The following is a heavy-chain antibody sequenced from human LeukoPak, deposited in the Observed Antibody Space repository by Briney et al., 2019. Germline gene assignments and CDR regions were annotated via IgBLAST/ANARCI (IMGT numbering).Heavy chain of an antibody. CDR1: GGSFSGYC. J-gene: IGHJ4*02. CDR2: IYYSGST. Sequence: SETLSLTCDVYGGSFSGYCWSWIRQPPGKGLEWIGSIYYSGSTYYNPSLKSRVTISVDTSKNQFSLKLSSVTAADTAVYYCAGFVYSGSSDYWGQGTLVTVSS. V-gene: IGHV4-34*01. CDR3: AGFVYSGSSDY. D-gene: IGHD1-26*01.